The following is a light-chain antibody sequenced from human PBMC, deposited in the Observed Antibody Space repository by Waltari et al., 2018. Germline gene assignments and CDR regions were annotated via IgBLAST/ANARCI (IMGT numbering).Light chain of an antibody. Sequence: QSVLTQPPSASGTPGQRVTIPCSGSSSNLGSNPANWYPQLPGTAPKLLIFNDADRPSGVPDRFSGSRSATSASLAISGLQSDDESTYYCASWDDRLDAYVFGTGTWVTVL. J-gene: IGLJ1*01. CDR3: ASWDDRLDAYV. CDR2: NDA. V-gene: IGLV1-44*01. CDR1: SSNLGSNP.